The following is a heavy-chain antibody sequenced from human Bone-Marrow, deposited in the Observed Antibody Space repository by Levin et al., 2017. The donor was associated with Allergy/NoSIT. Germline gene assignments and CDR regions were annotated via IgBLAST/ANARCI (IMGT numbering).Heavy chain of an antibody. Sequence: SVKVSCRASGGTFSTYTISWVRQAPGQGLEWMGRIIPIVGVTNYAQKFQGRVTISSDKSTSTAYMELSSLISDDTAVYYCAGEIPLGIRSAGFDYWGQGTLVSVSS. CDR1: GGTFSTYT. CDR2: IIPIVGVT. CDR3: AGEIPLGIRSAGFDY. V-gene: IGHV1-69*04. J-gene: IGHJ4*02. D-gene: IGHD4-17*01.